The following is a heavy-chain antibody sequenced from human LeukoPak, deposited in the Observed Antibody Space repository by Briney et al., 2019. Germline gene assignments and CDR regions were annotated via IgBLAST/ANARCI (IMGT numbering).Heavy chain of an antibody. D-gene: IGHD6-19*01. J-gene: IGHJ4*02. Sequence: GGSLRLSCAASGFTFSSYSMKWVRQAPGKGLEWVSSISTSSNYIYYTDSVKGRFTISRDNAKNSLYLQMNSLRAEDTAVYYCARDVYSSGWYDYDYWGQGTLVTVSS. CDR3: ARDVYSSGWYDYDY. V-gene: IGHV3-21*01. CDR2: ISTSSNYI. CDR1: GFTFSSYS.